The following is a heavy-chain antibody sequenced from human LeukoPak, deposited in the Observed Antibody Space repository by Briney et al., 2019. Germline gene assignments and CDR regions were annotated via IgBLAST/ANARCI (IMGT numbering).Heavy chain of an antibody. J-gene: IGHJ6*03. V-gene: IGHV4-31*03. CDR2: MYYSGST. D-gene: IGHD2-2*02. CDR3: ARTSCSSTRCYNYMDV. Sequence: PSRTLSLTCNVSGASITSGGYYWTWIRQLPGKGLEWIGYMYYSGSTYYNPSLESRVIISVDTSKNHFSLNVSSVTAADTALYYCARTSCSSTRCYNYMDVWGKGTTVTVSS. CDR1: GASITSGGYY.